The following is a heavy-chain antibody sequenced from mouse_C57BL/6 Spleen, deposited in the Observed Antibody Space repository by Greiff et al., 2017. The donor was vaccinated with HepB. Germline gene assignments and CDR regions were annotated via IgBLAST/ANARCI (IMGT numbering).Heavy chain of an antibody. CDR3: ARSPYDYEAWFAY. CDR2: IYPRSGNT. V-gene: IGHV1-81*01. J-gene: IGHJ3*01. D-gene: IGHD2-4*01. Sequence: VMLVESGAELARPGASVKLSCKASGYTFTSYGISWVKQRTGQGLEWIGEIYPRSGNTYYNEKFKGKATLTADKSSSTAYMELRSLTSEDSAVYFCARSPYDYEAWFAYWGQGTLVTVSA. CDR1: GYTFTSYG.